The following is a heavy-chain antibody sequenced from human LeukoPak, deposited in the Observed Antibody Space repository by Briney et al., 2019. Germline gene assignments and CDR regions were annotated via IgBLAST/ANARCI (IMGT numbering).Heavy chain of an antibody. CDR2: INHSGST. CDR1: GGSFSGYY. Sequence: SETLSLTCAVYGGSFSGYYWSWIRQPPGKGLEWIGEINHSGSTNYNPSLKSRVTISVDTSKNQFSLKLSSVTAADTAVYYCARRLVEGAVARLDYWGQRTLVTVSS. V-gene: IGHV4-34*01. J-gene: IGHJ4*02. CDR3: ARRLVEGAVARLDY. D-gene: IGHD6-19*01.